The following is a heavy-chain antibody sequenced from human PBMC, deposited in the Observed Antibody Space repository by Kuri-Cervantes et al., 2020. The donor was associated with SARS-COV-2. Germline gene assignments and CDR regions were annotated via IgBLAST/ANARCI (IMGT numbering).Heavy chain of an antibody. CDR3: ARGSVVWFGELLRPGMDV. Sequence: GGSLRLSCAASGFTFSSYSMNWVRQAPGKGLEWVSSISSSSSYIYYADSVRGRFTISRDNAKNSLYLQMNSLRAEDTAVYYCARGSVVWFGELLRPGMDVWGQGTTVTVSS. CDR2: ISSSSSYI. V-gene: IGHV3-21*01. D-gene: IGHD3-10*01. CDR1: GFTFSSYS. J-gene: IGHJ6*02.